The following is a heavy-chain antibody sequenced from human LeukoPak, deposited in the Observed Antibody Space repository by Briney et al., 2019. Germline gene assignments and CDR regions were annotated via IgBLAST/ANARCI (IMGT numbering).Heavy chain of an antibody. Sequence: SETLSLTCAVYGGSFSGYYWSWIRQPPGKGLEWIGEINHSGSTNYNPSLKSRVTISVDTSKNQFSLKLSSVTAADTAVYYCAKVKRLGSGGFDYWGQGTLVTVSS. CDR3: AKVKRLGSGGFDY. J-gene: IGHJ4*02. CDR1: GGSFSGYY. CDR2: INHSGST. D-gene: IGHD3-9*01. V-gene: IGHV4-34*01.